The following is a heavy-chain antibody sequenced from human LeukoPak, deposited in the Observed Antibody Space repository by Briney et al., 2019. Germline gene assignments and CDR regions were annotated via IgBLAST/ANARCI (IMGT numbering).Heavy chain of an antibody. CDR1: GYSISSGYY. CDR3: AKRLVVLQGFDY. V-gene: IGHV4-38-2*01. CDR2: IYHSGST. Sequence: SETLSLTCAVSGYSISSGYYWGWIRQPPGKGLEWIGSIYHSGSTYYNPSLKSRVTISVDTSKNQFSLKLSSVTAADTAVYYCAKRLVVLQGFDYWGQGTLVTVAS. J-gene: IGHJ4*02. D-gene: IGHD3-16*02.